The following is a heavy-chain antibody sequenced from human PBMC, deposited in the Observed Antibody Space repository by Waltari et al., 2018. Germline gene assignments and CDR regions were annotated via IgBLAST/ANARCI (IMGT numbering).Heavy chain of an antibody. Sequence: QVQLVQSGAEVKKPGASVKVSCKASGYTFTSYAMHWVRQAPGQRLEWMGWINAGNGNTKYSQKFQGRVTITRDTSASTAYMELSSLRSEDTAVYYCALGSPPALYNWFDPWGQGTLVTVSS. D-gene: IGHD1-26*01. CDR1: GYTFTSYA. CDR3: ALGSPPALYNWFDP. CDR2: INAGNGNT. V-gene: IGHV1-3*01. J-gene: IGHJ5*02.